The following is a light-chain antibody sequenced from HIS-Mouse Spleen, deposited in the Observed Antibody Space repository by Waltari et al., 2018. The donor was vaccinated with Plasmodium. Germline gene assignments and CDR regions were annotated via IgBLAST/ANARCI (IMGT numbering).Light chain of an antibody. CDR2: EDN. Sequence: NFMLTQPHSVSESPGKTVTISCTRSSGSIASNYVQWYQQRPGSAPTTVLYEDNQRPPGVPDRFSGSIDSSSNSASLTISGLKTEDEADYYCQSYDSSNWVFGGGTKLTVL. J-gene: IGLJ3*02. CDR3: QSYDSSNWV. V-gene: IGLV6-57*04. CDR1: SGSIASNY.